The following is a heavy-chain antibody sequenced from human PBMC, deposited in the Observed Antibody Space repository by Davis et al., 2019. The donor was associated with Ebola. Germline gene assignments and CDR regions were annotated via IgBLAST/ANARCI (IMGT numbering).Heavy chain of an antibody. V-gene: IGHV4-34*01. CDR2: INHSGST. D-gene: IGHD5-12*01. J-gene: IGHJ6*02. CDR3: ARVGLRWGRLGYYYYGMDV. CDR1: GGSFSGYY. Sequence: GSLRLSCAVYGGSFSGYYWSWIRQPPGKGLEWIGEINHSGSTNYNPSLKSRVTISVDTSKNQFSLKLSSVTAADTAVYYCARVGLRWGRLGYYYYGMDVWGQGTTVTVSS.